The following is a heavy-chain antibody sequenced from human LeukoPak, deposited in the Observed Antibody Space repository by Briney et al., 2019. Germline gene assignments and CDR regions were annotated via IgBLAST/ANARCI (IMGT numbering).Heavy chain of an antibody. D-gene: IGHD6-19*01. V-gene: IGHV3-30*04. CDR1: GFTFSNNA. CDR3: ARVHSSDWNAYFYYLDV. J-gene: IGHJ6*03. Sequence: PGGSLRLSCAASGFTFSNNAFHWVRQAPGKGLEWVALTSYDGSHKYYADSVKGRFTISRDNSKNTLYLQMNSLRAEDRAVYFCARVHSSDWNAYFYYLDVWGEGTTVTVSS. CDR2: TSYDGSHK.